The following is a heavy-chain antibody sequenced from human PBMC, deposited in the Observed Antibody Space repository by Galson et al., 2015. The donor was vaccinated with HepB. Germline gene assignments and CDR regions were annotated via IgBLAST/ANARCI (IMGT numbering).Heavy chain of an antibody. CDR3: ATDTLPPAVLTAGYYGMDV. J-gene: IGHJ6*02. D-gene: IGHD3-9*01. CDR2: FDPEDGET. Sequence: SVKVSCKVSGYTLTELSMHWVRQAPGKGLEWMGRFDPEDGETIYAQKFQGRVTMTEDTSTDTAYMELSSLRSEDTAVYFCATDTLPPAVLTAGYYGMDVWGQGTTVTVSS. CDR1: GYTLTELS. V-gene: IGHV1-24*01.